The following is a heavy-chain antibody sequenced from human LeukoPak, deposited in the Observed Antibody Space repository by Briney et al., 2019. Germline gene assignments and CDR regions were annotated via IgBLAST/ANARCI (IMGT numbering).Heavy chain of an antibody. D-gene: IGHD6-13*01. CDR3: ARIAAAGFDC. J-gene: IGHJ4*02. CDR2: IKQDGSEK. Sequence: GGSLRFSCAASGFTLSRYWMSWARLAPGKGLEWVANIKQDGSEKYYVDSVKGRFTIFRDNAKNSLYLQMNSLRAEDTAVYYCARIAAAGFDCWGQGTLVTVSS. V-gene: IGHV3-7*01. CDR1: GFTLSRYW.